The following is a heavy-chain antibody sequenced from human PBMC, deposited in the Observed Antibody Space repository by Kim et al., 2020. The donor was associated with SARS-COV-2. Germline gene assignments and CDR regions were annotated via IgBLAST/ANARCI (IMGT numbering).Heavy chain of an antibody. D-gene: IGHD1-1*01. CDR2: VFHDGNT. CDR3: VRQVGTGKWKLDY. J-gene: IGHJ4*02. Sequence: SETLSLTCIVSGGSISSNNYWWGWIRQPPGKGLEWIGIVFHDGNTHFNPSLKSRLAIFVDTSKNQFSLRLTSVSAADTALYYCVRQVGTGKWKLDYLGQG. V-gene: IGHV4-39*01. CDR1: GGSISSNNYW.